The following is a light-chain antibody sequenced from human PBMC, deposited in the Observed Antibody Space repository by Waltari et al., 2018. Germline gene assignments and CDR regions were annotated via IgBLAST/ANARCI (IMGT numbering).Light chain of an antibody. Sequence: DIQMTQSPSSVSASVGDRVAITCRASQDITGWLAWYQQKPGKGPKMLIYSVSTLQSGVPTRFSGSGSGTKFTLTIASLQSEDSGTYYCQQATSFPPTFGGGTKVE. CDR2: SVS. V-gene: IGKV1-12*01. CDR3: QQATSFPPT. CDR1: QDITGW. J-gene: IGKJ4*01.